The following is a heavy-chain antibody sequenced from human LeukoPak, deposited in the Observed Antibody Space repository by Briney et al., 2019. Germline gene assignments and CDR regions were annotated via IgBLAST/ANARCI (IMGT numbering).Heavy chain of an antibody. CDR3: ARDGIGGSSSGYYYYYYMDV. Sequence: SETLSLTCTVSGGSISSSSYYWSWIRQPAGKGLEWIGRIYTRGSTNYNPSLKSRVTMSVDTSKNQFSLKLSSVTAADTAVYYCARDGIGGSSSGYYYYYYMDVWGKGTTVTVSS. CDR1: GGSISSSSYY. V-gene: IGHV4-61*02. CDR2: IYTRGST. J-gene: IGHJ6*03. D-gene: IGHD6-6*01.